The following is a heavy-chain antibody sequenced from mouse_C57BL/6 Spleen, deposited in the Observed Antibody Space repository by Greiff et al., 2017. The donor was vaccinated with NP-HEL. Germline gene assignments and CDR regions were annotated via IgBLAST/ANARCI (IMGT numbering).Heavy chain of an antibody. J-gene: IGHJ1*03. Sequence: EVKLVESGGGLVKPGGSLKLSCAASGFTFSDYGMHWVRQAPEKGLEWVAYISSGSSTIYYADTVKGRFTISRDNAKNTLFLQMTSLRSEDTAMYYCARILWDVWYFDVWGTGTTVTVSS. D-gene: IGHD1-1*02. V-gene: IGHV5-17*01. CDR1: GFTFSDYG. CDR2: ISSGSSTI. CDR3: ARILWDVWYFDV.